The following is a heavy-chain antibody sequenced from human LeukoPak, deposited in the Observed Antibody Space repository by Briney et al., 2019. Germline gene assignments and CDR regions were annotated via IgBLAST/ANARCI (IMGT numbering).Heavy chain of an antibody. CDR1: GFTFSSYA. CDR3: ARDNWAAAASTLFDY. Sequence: PGGSLRLSCAASGFTFSSYAMSWVRQAPGKGLEWVSAISGSGGSTYYADSVKGRFTISRDNSKNTLYLQMNSLRAEDTAVYYCARDNWAAAASTLFDYWGQGTLVTGSS. J-gene: IGHJ4*02. D-gene: IGHD6-13*01. V-gene: IGHV3-23*01. CDR2: ISGSGGST.